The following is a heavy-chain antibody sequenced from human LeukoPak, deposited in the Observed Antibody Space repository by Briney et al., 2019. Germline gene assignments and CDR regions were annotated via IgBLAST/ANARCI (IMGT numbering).Heavy chain of an antibody. CDR3: AKDTSASFSSSDY. CDR1: RFTFDDYA. Sequence: GRSLRLSCAASRFTFDDYAMHWVRQAPGKDLEWVSGISWNSGSIGYADSVKGRFTISRDNAKSSLYLQMNSLRAEDTALYYCAKDTSASFSSSDYWGQGTLVTVSS. D-gene: IGHD6-6*01. CDR2: ISWNSGSI. J-gene: IGHJ4*02. V-gene: IGHV3-9*01.